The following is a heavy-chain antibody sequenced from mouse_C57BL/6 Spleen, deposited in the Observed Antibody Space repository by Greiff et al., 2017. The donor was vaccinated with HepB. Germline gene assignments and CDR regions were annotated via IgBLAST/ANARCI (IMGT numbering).Heavy chain of an antibody. CDR1: GFTFSSYG. CDR2: ISSGGSYT. D-gene: IGHD1-1*01. J-gene: IGHJ3*01. V-gene: IGHV5-6*01. Sequence: EVQLVESGGDLVKPGGSLKLSCAASGFTFSSYGMSWVRQTPDKRLEWVATISSGGSYTYYPDSVKGRFTISRDNAKNTLYLQMSSLKSEDTAMYYCARLREGTSAYWGQGTLVTVSA. CDR3: ARLREGTSAY.